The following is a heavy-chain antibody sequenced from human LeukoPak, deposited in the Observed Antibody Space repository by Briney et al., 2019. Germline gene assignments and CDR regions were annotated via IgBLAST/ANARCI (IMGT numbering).Heavy chain of an antibody. Sequence: SETLSLTCTVSGGSISSSSYYWGWIRQPPGEGLEWIGSIYYSGSTYYNTSLKSRVTISVDTSKNQFSLKLSSVTAADTAVYYCARGYSSSWYFNWFDPWGQGTLVTVSS. CDR1: GGSISSSSYY. V-gene: IGHV4-39*07. CDR2: IYYSGST. J-gene: IGHJ5*02. CDR3: ARGYSSSWYFNWFDP. D-gene: IGHD6-13*01.